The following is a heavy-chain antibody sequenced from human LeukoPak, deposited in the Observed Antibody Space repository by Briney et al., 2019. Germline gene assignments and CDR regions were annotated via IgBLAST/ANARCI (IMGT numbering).Heavy chain of an antibody. V-gene: IGHV3-66*01. CDR3: AKGQWQQWLAPEYYFDY. D-gene: IGHD6-19*01. CDR1: GFSVTNNY. J-gene: IGHJ4*02. Sequence: GGSLRLSCAASGFSVTNNYMSWVRQAPGKGLEWVSTILGSGDTWSADSVKGRFTVSRDNLKNTVYLQMHSLRDEDTAVYYCAKGQWQQWLAPEYYFDYWGQGTLVTVSS. CDR2: ILGSGDT.